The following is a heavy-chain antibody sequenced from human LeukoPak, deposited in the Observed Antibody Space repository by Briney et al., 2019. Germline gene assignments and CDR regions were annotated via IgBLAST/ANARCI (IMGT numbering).Heavy chain of an antibody. Sequence: PGGSLRLSCAASGLIFSNCWMTWVRQAPGKGLEWVSSISSTSAYIYYADSVKGRFTISRDNVDNVVYLQMNSLGAEDTAVYYCARVAVSGPTGWFDSWGQGTLVIVSS. CDR1: GLIFSNCW. CDR2: ISSTSAYI. CDR3: ARVAVSGPTGWFDS. J-gene: IGHJ5*01. D-gene: IGHD2-8*02. V-gene: IGHV3-21*01.